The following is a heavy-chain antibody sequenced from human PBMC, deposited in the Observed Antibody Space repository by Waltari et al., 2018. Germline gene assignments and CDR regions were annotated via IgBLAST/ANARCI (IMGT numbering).Heavy chain of an antibody. Sequence: QSGAEVKKPGSSVKVSCKASGGTFSSYAISWVRQVPGQGLEWMGGIIPIFGTANYAQKFQGRVTITADESTSTAYMELSSLRSEDTAVYYCAREADDPQQLSRYCSGGSCHRPDAFDIWGQGTMVTVSS. CDR3: AREADDPQQLSRYCSGGSCHRPDAFDI. J-gene: IGHJ3*02. CDR2: IIPIFGTA. CDR1: GGTFSSYA. V-gene: IGHV1-69*01. D-gene: IGHD2-15*01.